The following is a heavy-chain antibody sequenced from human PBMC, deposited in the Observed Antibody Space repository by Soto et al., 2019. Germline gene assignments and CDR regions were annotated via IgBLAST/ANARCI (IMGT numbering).Heavy chain of an antibody. CDR1: GGSISSGDYY. CDR3: ARDSNDFWKSWGMDV. CDR2: IYYSGST. V-gene: IGHV4-30-4*01. J-gene: IGHJ6*02. Sequence: PSETLSLTCTVSGGSISSGDYYWSWIRQPPGKGLEWIGYIYYSGSTYYNPSLKSRVTISVDTSKNQFSLKLSSVTAADTAVYYCARDSNDFWKSWGMDVWGQGTTVTVSS. D-gene: IGHD3-3*01.